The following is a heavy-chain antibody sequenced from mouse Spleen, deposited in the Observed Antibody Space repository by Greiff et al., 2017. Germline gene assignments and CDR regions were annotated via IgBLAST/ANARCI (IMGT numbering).Heavy chain of an antibody. Sequence: QVQLQQSGAELVRPGASVTLSCKASGYTFTDYDMHWVKQTPVHGLEWIGAIDPETGGTAYNQKFKGKAILTADKSSSTAYMELRSLTSEDSAVYYCTRSLDSSGSDYWGQGTTLTVSS. D-gene: IGHD3-2*01. CDR2: IDPETGGT. CDR3: TRSLDSSGSDY. J-gene: IGHJ2*01. CDR1: GYTFTDYD. V-gene: IGHV1-15*01.